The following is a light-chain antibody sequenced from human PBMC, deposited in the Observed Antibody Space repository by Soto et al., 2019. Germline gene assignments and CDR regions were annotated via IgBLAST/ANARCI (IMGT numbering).Light chain of an antibody. V-gene: IGKV2-24*01. CDR3: VPVPHAYT. J-gene: IGKJ2*01. Sequence: DIVLTQSPLSSPVTLGQPASISCRSSQSLLHSDGNTYLTWLQQKPGQPPRLLIYMISNRFSGVPGIFSSGGAWTDTKLNIRREAADVVGDYYCVPVPHAYTFGEGTKLEIK. CDR2: MIS. CDR1: QSLLHSDGNTY.